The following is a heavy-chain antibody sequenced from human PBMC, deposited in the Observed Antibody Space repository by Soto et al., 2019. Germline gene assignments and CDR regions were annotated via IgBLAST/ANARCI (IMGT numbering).Heavy chain of an antibody. CDR2: INPSGGST. D-gene: IGHD2-15*01. V-gene: IGHV1-46*01. J-gene: IGHJ5*02. CDR3: ARPCCSGGSCYSSLYDWFDP. CDR1: GYTFTIYY. Sequence: ASVKVSCKASGYTFTIYYMHWVRQAPGQGLEWMGIINPSGGSTSYAQKFQGRVTMTRDTSTSTVYMELSSLRSEDTAVYYCARPCCSGGSCYSSLYDWFDPWGQGTLVTVSS.